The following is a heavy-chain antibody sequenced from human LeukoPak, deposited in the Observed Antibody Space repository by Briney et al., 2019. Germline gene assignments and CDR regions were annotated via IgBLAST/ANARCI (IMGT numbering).Heavy chain of an antibody. CDR3: ARAGDYYSTGDY. CDR2: ISWNSGSI. D-gene: IGHD3-22*01. V-gene: IGHV3-9*01. Sequence: PGGSLRLSCAASGFTFDDYAMHWVRQAPGKDLEWVSGISWNSGSIGYADSVKGRFTISRDDSKNSLYLQMNSLKTEDTAVYYCARAGDYYSTGDYWGQGALVTVSS. J-gene: IGHJ4*02. CDR1: GFTFDDYA.